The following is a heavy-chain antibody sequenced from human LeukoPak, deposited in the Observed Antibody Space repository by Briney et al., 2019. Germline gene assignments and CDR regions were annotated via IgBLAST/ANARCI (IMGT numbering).Heavy chain of an antibody. V-gene: IGHV1-8*01. J-gene: IGHJ6*03. CDR2: MNPNSGNT. D-gene: IGHD1-1*01. CDR3: ARLGVQLDYYYYYMDV. CDR1: GYTFTSYD. Sequence: ASVKVSCKASGYTFTSYDINWVRQATGQGLEWMGWMNPNSGNTGYAQKFQGRVTMTRSTSISTAYMELSSLRSEDTAVYYCARLGVQLDYYYYYMDVWGKGTTVTVSS.